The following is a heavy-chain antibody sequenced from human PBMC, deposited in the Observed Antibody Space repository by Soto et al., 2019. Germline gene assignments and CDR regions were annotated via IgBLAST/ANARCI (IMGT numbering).Heavy chain of an antibody. CDR2: IYHSGST. CDR1: GGSISSSNW. D-gene: IGHD3-10*01. Sequence: QVQLQESGPGLVKPSGTLSLTCAVSGGSISSSNWWRWVRQPPGKGLEWIGEIYHSGSTNYNPSHKRRVTKAVDKSKNQFSLKLSSVTAADTAVYYCARVSGSYYYGMDVWGQGTTVTVSS. CDR3: ARVSGSYYYGMDV. J-gene: IGHJ6*02. V-gene: IGHV4-4*02.